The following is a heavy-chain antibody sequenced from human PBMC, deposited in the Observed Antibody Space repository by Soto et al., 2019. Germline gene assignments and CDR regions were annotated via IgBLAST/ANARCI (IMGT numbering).Heavy chain of an antibody. V-gene: IGHV4-30-4*01. Sequence: PSETLSLTCTVSGGSISSDDYYWSWIRQPPGKGLEWIGHIYYSGRTYYNPSLKSRLTISVDTSKNQFSLKLSSVSAADTAVYFCAGDGSNSPDYFDYWGQGTLVTVSS. CDR2: IYYSGRT. CDR3: AGDGSNSPDYFDY. CDR1: GGSISSDDYY. J-gene: IGHJ4*02. D-gene: IGHD6-6*01.